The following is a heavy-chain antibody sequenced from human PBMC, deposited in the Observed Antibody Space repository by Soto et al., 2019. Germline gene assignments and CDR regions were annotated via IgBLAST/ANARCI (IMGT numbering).Heavy chain of an antibody. CDR3: ARSQGSSTSLEMYYYYYYGMDV. V-gene: IGHV1-69*01. CDR2: IIPITATA. Sequence: QVQLVQSGAEVKKPGSSVKVSCKASGGTFGSYAISWVRQAPGQGLEWMGGIIPITATANYAQKFQGRVTITAEESTSTASMQLSSLRSEDTAVYYCARSQGSSTSLEMYYYYYYGMDVWGQGTTVTVSS. J-gene: IGHJ6*02. D-gene: IGHD2-2*01. CDR1: GGTFGSYA.